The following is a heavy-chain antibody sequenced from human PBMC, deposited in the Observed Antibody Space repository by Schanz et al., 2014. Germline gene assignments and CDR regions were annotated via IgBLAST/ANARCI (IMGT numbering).Heavy chain of an antibody. Sequence: QVPLVASGGCLVKPGGSLRLSCAASGFTFSDYYMIWIRQAPGKGLEWVSGFIVDSGNTYYAGSVKGRFSISRDYSKNTLYLQMSSLRAEDTAIYYCAKLSSSGRLAGYFDYWGQGALVTVSS. V-gene: IGHV3-11*05. J-gene: IGHJ4*02. CDR2: FIVDSGNT. CDR1: GFTFSDYY. D-gene: IGHD6-19*01. CDR3: AKLSSSGRLAGYFDY.